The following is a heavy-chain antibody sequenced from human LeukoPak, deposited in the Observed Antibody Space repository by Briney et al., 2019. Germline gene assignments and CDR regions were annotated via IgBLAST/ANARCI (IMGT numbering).Heavy chain of an antibody. CDR1: GFRFNEYW. Sequence: GILRLSCAASGFRFNEYWMSWVRQPPGEGLQWVAHIKDDGTEEYYLDSVEGRFTIARDDAKNSLYLQMNSLRVEDTALYYCVRAGWELDYWGQGTPVTVS. D-gene: IGHD1-1*01. J-gene: IGHJ4*02. CDR3: VRAGWELDY. CDR2: IKDDGTEE. V-gene: IGHV3-7*01.